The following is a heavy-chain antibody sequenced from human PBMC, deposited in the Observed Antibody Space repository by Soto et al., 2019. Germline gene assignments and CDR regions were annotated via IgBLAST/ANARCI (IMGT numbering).Heavy chain of an antibody. CDR1: GGSFSGYY. CDR2: INHSGST. CDR3: ARVIEPPNWFDP. Sequence: SETLSLTCAVYGGSFSGYYWSWIRQPPGKGLERIGEINHSGSTNYNPSLKSRVTISVDTSKNQFSLKLSSVTAADTAVYYCARVIEPPNWFDPWGQGTLVTVSS. V-gene: IGHV4-34*01. J-gene: IGHJ5*02.